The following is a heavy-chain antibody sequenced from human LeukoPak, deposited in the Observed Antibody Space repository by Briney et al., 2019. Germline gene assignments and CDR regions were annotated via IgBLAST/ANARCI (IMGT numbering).Heavy chain of an antibody. D-gene: IGHD2-15*01. V-gene: IGHV3-74*01. Sequence: QPGGSLRLSCAASGFTFSSYWMQWVRQAPGKGPVWVSRINNDGSGTTYADSVKGRFTISRDDAKNTLYLQMNSLRAEDTAVYYCVRGGESTWSWGQGTLVTVSS. CDR1: GFTFSSYW. J-gene: IGHJ5*02. CDR3: VRGGESTWS. CDR2: INNDGSGT.